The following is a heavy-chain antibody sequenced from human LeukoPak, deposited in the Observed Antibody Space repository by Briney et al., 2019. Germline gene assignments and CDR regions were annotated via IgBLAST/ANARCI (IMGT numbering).Heavy chain of an antibody. D-gene: IGHD3-10*01. V-gene: IGHV4-59*08. J-gene: IGHJ6*02. CDR3: ARHLIDTTGSYSVLDYYYYYYGMDV. CDR1: GGSISSYY. Sequence: SETLSLTCTVSGGSISSYYWSWIRQPPGKGLEWIGYVYYSGSTNYNPSLKSRVTISVDTSKNQFSLKLSSVTAADTAVYYCARHLIDTTGSYSVLDYYYYYYGMDVWGQGTTVTVSS. CDR2: VYYSGST.